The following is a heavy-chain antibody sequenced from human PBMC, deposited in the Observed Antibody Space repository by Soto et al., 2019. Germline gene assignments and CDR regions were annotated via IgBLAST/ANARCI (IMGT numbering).Heavy chain of an antibody. CDR3: AREDSIIIPAVADF. V-gene: IGHV3-21*01. CDR2: VSKSDYT. Sequence: GGSLSLSFAVSGFNFRNYGINWVRQAPGKGLEWVSSVSKSDYTYYSESVKGRFTVSRDNAKNSVSLQMNNLRAEDTAVYYCAREDSIIIPAVADFWGQGTLVTVSS. CDR1: GFNFRNYG. J-gene: IGHJ4*02. D-gene: IGHD6-19*01.